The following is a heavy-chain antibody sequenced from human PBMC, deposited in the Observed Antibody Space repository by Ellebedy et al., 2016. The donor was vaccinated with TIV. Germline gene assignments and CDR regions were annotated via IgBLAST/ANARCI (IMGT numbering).Heavy chain of an antibody. J-gene: IGHJ4*02. D-gene: IGHD5-18*01. V-gene: IGHV4-34*01. CDR3: ARGGTFSHGLWYFDY. CDR2: INHSGNT. Sequence: SETLSLTCAVYGGSFSGYYWSWIRQPPGKGLEWIGEINHSGNTNYNPSLKSRVTISVDTSKNQFSLNLNPLTAADTAAYYCARGGTFSHGLWYFDYWGQGTLVTVSS. CDR1: GGSFSGYY.